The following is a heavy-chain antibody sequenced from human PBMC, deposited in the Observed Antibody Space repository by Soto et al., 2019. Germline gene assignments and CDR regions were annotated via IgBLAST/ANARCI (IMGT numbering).Heavy chain of an antibody. V-gene: IGHV1-69*11. CDR2: IIPILGTA. CDR3: ARYYGGTHFFY. J-gene: IGHJ4*02. CDR1: GGNFSSYA. D-gene: IGHD4-17*01. Sequence: QVQLVQSGAEVKKPGSSVKVSCKASGGNFSSYAISWVRQAPGQGLEWMGGIIPILGTANYAQKFQGRVTITADESTSTADMERSRLRSEDTAVYYCARYYGGTHFFYWGQGTLVTVSS.